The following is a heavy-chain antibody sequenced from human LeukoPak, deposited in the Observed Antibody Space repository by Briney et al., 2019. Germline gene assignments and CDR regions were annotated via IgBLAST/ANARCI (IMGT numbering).Heavy chain of an antibody. CDR3: ARAQWELPPADY. CDR2: IYHSGST. CDR1: GYSISSGYY. V-gene: IGHV4-38-2*01. J-gene: IGHJ4*02. Sequence: SETLSLTCAVSGYSISSGYYWGWIRQPPGKGLEWIGSIYHSGSTYYNPSLKSRVTISVDTSKNQFSLQLSSVTAADTAVYYCARAQWELPPADYWGQGTLVTVSS. D-gene: IGHD1-26*01.